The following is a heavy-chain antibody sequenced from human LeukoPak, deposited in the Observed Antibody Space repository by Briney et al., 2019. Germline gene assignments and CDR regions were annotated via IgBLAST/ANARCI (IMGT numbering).Heavy chain of an antibody. CDR2: INPSGGST. CDR1: GYTFTSYY. Sequence: ASVKVSCKASGYTFTSYYMHWVRQAPGQGLEWMGIINPSGGSTSYAQKYQGRVTMTRDMSTSTVYMELSSLRSEDTAVYYCARDGDSSGYYYGFDPWGQGTLVTVSS. D-gene: IGHD3-22*01. J-gene: IGHJ5*02. CDR3: ARDGDSSGYYYGFDP. V-gene: IGHV1-46*01.